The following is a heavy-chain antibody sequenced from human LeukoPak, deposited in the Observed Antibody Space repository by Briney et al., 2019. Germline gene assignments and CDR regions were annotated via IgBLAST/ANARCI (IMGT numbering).Heavy chain of an antibody. Sequence: GALRLSCAASGFTFSTYGMHLVRQAPGKGLEWVAVISYDGSNKYYADSVKGRFTISRDNSKNTLYLQMNSLRPEDTAVYYCARSGYYGLGTKGFDHWGQGTLVTVSS. D-gene: IGHD3-10*01. CDR2: ISYDGSNK. V-gene: IGHV3-30*03. J-gene: IGHJ4*02. CDR3: ARSGYYGLGTKGFDH. CDR1: GFTFSTYG.